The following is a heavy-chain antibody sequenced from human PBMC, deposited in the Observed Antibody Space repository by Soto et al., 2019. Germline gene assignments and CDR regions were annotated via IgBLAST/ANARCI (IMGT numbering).Heavy chain of an antibody. Sequence: EVPLVESGGGLVKPGGSLRLSCAASGFTFSSYSMNWVRQAPGKGLEWVSSISSSSSYIYYADSVKGRFTISRDNAKNSLYLQMNSLRAEDTAVYYCARDQPGYSYGYGLDYWGQGTLVTVSS. J-gene: IGHJ4*02. CDR3: ARDQPGYSYGYGLDY. D-gene: IGHD5-18*01. CDR2: ISSSSSYI. V-gene: IGHV3-21*01. CDR1: GFTFSSYS.